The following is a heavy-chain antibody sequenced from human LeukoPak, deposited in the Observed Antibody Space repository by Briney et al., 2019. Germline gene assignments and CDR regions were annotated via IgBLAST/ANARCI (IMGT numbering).Heavy chain of an antibody. CDR2: IYYSGST. Sequence: SETLSLTCSVSGGSVNSGSYSWSWIRQPPGKGLEWIGYIYYSGSTNYSPSPKSRVTISVDTSKNQFSLKLSSVTAADTAVYYCGGSGTGYHYGLDVWGQGTTVTVSS. J-gene: IGHJ6*02. CDR3: GGSGTGYHYGLDV. V-gene: IGHV4-61*01. D-gene: IGHD3/OR15-3a*01. CDR1: GGSVNSGSYS.